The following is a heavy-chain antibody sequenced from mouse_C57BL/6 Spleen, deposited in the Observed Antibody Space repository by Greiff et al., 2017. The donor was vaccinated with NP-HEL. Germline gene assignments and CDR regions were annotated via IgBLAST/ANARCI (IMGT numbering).Heavy chain of an antibody. CDR2: IDPSDSET. CDR1: GYTFTSYW. CDR3: ARERVSYAMDY. V-gene: IGHV1-52*01. J-gene: IGHJ4*01. Sequence: VQLQQPGAELVRPGSSVKLSCKASGYTFTSYWMHWVKQRPIQGLEWIGNIDPSDSETHYNQKFKDKATLTVDKSSSTAYMQLSSLTSEDSAVYYCARERVSYAMDYWGQGTSVTVSS.